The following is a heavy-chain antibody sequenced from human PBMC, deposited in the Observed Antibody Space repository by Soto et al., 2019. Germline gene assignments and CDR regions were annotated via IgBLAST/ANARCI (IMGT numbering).Heavy chain of an antibody. V-gene: IGHV1-8*01. Sequence: ASVKVSCKASGYTFTSYDINWVRQATGQGLEWMGWMNPNSGNTGYSQKFQGRVTMTRNTSISTAYMELSSLRSEDTAVYYCARGRYCSKTSCYRFHHNWFDPWGQGTLVTVSS. CDR1: GYTFTSYD. D-gene: IGHD2-2*01. CDR2: MNPNSGNT. CDR3: ARGRYCSKTSCYRFHHNWFDP. J-gene: IGHJ5*02.